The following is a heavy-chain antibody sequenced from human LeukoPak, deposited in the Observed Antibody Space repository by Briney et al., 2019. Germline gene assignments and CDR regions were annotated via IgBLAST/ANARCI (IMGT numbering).Heavy chain of an antibody. V-gene: IGHV3-23*01. CDR2: ISGTGGST. CDR1: GFTFSSYA. CDR3: AKESGWDYGSGSYVDY. Sequence: GALRLSCAASGFTFSSYAMTWVRQAPGKGLEWVSAISGTGGSTYYADSVKGRFTISRDNSKNTLYLQMNSLRAEDTAVYYCAKESGWDYGSGSYVDYWGQGTLVTVSS. D-gene: IGHD3-10*01. J-gene: IGHJ4*02.